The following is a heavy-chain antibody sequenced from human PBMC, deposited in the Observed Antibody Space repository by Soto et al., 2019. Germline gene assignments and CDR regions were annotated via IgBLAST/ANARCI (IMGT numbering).Heavy chain of an antibody. Sequence: SETLSLTCTVSGGSITSRSYHWAWIRQPPGKGLEWIGSIFFSGSTYHNPFLRSRFTMSVDTSKNQFSLKLTSVTAADTAVYYCATHVDGWELYYFDYWGQGALVTVSS. CDR1: GGSITSRSYH. V-gene: IGHV4-39*01. J-gene: IGHJ4*02. CDR3: ATHVDGWELYYFDY. CDR2: IFFSGST. D-gene: IGHD1-26*01.